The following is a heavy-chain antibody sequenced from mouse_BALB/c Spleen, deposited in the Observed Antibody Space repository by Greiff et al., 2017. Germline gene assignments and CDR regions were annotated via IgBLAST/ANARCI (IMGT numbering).Heavy chain of an antibody. Sequence: VQLQQPGAELVKPGASVKLSCKASGYTFTSYWMHWVKQRPGQGLEWIGEIDPSDSYTNYNQKFKGKATLTVDKSSSTAYMQLSSLTSEDSAVYYCARSGGNYRYFDVWGAGTTVTVSS. CDR3: ARSGGNYRYFDV. J-gene: IGHJ1*01. D-gene: IGHD2-1*01. V-gene: IGHV1-69*02. CDR1: GYTFTSYW. CDR2: IDPSDSYT.